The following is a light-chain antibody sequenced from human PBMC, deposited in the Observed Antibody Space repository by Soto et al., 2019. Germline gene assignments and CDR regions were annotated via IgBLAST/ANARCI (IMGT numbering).Light chain of an antibody. CDR3: SAWDASLNAIL. Sequence: QSVLSQPPSASGTPGQRVTISCSGRSSNIGSNIVNWYQQLPGTAPKLLIYNNDQRPSGVPDRFSGSKSDTSASLAISGLQSEDEADYYCSAWDASLNAILFGGGTKLTVL. J-gene: IGLJ2*01. CDR2: NND. V-gene: IGLV1-44*01. CDR1: SSNIGSNI.